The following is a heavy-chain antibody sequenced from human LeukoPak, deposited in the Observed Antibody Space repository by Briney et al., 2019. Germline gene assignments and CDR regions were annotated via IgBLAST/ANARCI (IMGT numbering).Heavy chain of an antibody. CDR1: GFTFSSYG. V-gene: IGHV3-33*01. Sequence: GRSLRLSCAASGFTFSSYGMHWVRQAPGKGLEWVAVIWYNGNNKYYADSVKGRFTISSDNSKTTLSLQMDSLRAEDTAVYYCARRTDYFDYWGQGTLVTVSS. CDR2: IWYNGNNK. CDR3: ARRTDYFDY. J-gene: IGHJ4*02.